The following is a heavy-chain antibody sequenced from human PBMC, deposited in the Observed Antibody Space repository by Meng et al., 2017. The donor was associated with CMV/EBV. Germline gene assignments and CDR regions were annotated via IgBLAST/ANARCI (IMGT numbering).Heavy chain of an antibody. V-gene: IGHV4-34*01. Sequence: LHQVVAWLLKVSEPLALPCAVYGGSFSGYYWSWIRQPPGKGLEWIGEINHSGSTNYNPSLKSRVTISVDTSKNQFSLKLSSVTAADTAVYYCASSLTYPDYWGQGTLVTVSS. CDR2: INHSGST. CDR1: GGSFSGYY. J-gene: IGHJ4*02. D-gene: IGHD2-15*01. CDR3: ASSLTYPDY.